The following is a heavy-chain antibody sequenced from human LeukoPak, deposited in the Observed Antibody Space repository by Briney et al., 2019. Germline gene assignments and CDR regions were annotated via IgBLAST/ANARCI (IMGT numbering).Heavy chain of an antibody. V-gene: IGHV3-23*01. D-gene: IGHD3-22*01. Sequence: GGSLRLSCAASGFTVSSNYMSWVRQAPGKGLEWVSAISGSGGSTYYADSVKGRFTISRDNSKNTLYLQMNSLRAEDTAVYYCAKDGWDYYESQYFDYWGQGTLVTVSS. CDR2: ISGSGGST. CDR1: GFTVSSNY. CDR3: AKDGWDYYESQYFDY. J-gene: IGHJ4*02.